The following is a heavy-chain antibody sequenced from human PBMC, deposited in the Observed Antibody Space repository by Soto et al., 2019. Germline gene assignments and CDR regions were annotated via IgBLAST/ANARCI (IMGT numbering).Heavy chain of an antibody. V-gene: IGHV3-13*01. J-gene: IGHJ6*02. CDR1: VFTFSSYD. Sequence: VGSLTLSCAASVFTFSSYDIHCVRQATGKGLEWVSAIGTAGDTYYPGSVKGRFTISIENAKNSLYLQMNSLRAGDTAVYYCARDLGYYGIDVWGQGTTVTVSS. CDR3: ARDLGYYGIDV. CDR2: IGTAGDT.